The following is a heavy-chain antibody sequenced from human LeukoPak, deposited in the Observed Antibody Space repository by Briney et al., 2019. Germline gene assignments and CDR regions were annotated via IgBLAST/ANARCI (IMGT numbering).Heavy chain of an antibody. CDR1: GFTFSSYW. D-gene: IGHD6-13*01. J-gene: IGHJ4*02. CDR2: IKQDGSEK. CDR3: ARSRRGIAAAQGVLDY. V-gene: IGHV3-7*01. Sequence: GGSLRLSCAASGFTFSSYWMSWVRQAPGKGLEWVANIKQDGSEKYYVDPVKGRFTISRDNAKNSLYLQMNSLRAEDTAVYYCARSRRGIAAAQGVLDYWGQGTLVTVSS.